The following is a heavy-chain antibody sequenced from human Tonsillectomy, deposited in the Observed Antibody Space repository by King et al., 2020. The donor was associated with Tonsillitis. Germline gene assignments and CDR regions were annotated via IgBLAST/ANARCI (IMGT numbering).Heavy chain of an antibody. Sequence: VQLVESGGGLVQPGGSLRLSCAASGFTFSRYWMHWVRQAPGKGLVWVSRINSDGSSTSYVDSVKGRFTISRDNAKNTLYLQMNSLRAEDTAVYYCARETDSSGWYYSYYGMDVWGQGTTVTVSS. D-gene: IGHD6-19*01. CDR1: GFTFSRYW. CDR2: INSDGSST. V-gene: IGHV3-74*01. J-gene: IGHJ6*02. CDR3: ARETDSSGWYYSYYGMDV.